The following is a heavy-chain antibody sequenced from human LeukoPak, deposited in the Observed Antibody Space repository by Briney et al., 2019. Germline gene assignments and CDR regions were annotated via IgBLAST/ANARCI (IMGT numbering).Heavy chain of an antibody. D-gene: IGHD5-18*01. V-gene: IGHV3-9*01. CDR1: GYTFDDYA. Sequence: GRSLRLSCEASGYTFDDYAMHWVRQAPGKGLEWVSAISWNSGSIGYADSVKGRFTISRDNGKNSLYLQMNSLRTEDTALYSCAKGHTYGLGESYLDFWGQGTLVSVSS. CDR3: AKGHTYGLGESYLDF. CDR2: ISWNSGSI. J-gene: IGHJ4*02.